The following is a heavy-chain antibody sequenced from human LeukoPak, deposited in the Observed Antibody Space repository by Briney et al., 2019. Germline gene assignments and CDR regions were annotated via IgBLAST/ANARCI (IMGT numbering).Heavy chain of an antibody. V-gene: IGHV4-34*01. CDR1: GGSFSGYC. Sequence: SETLSLTCAVYGGSFSGYCWSWIRQPPGKGLEWIGEINHSGSTNYNPSLKSRVTISVDTSKNQFSLKLSSVTAADTAVYYCARGGRSSSWYVRPFDYWGQGTLVTVSS. CDR3: ARGGRSSSWYVRPFDY. D-gene: IGHD6-13*01. J-gene: IGHJ4*02. CDR2: INHSGST.